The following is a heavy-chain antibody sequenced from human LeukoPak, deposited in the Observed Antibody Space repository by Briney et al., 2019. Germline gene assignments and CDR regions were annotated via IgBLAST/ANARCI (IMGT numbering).Heavy chain of an antibody. CDR3: ARVVDTHFDY. CDR2: IKSDGSTT. CDR1: GFTFSSYG. D-gene: IGHD5-18*01. Sequence: GGSLRLSCSASGFTFSSYGMHWVRQAPGKGLVWVSRIKSDGSTTTYADSVKGRFTISRDNAKNTLYLQMNSLRAEDTAVYYCARVVDTHFDYWGQGTLVTVSS. V-gene: IGHV3-74*01. J-gene: IGHJ4*02.